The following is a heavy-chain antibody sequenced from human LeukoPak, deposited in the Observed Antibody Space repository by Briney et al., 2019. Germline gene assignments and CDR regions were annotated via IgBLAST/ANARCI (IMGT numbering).Heavy chain of an antibody. Sequence: GGSLRLSCAASGFTFSSYSMNWVRQAPGKGLEWVSSISSSSSYIYYADSVKGRFTISRDNVKNSLYLQMNSLRAEDTAVYYCARAPGYCSSTSCPPYYFDYWGQGTLVTVSS. CDR3: ARAPGYCSSTSCPPYYFDY. J-gene: IGHJ4*02. CDR2: ISSSSSYI. CDR1: GFTFSSYS. D-gene: IGHD2-2*01. V-gene: IGHV3-21*01.